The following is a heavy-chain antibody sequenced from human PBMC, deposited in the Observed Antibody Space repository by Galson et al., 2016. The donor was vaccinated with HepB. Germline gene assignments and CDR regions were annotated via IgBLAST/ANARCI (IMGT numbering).Heavy chain of an antibody. CDR3: ARDGRAGVGFGV. V-gene: IGHV4-59*11. Sequence: SETLSLTCAVSGASISGHYWSWIRQPPGKGLEWNGYVHYSVITNYNPSLMSRVPISIHTSKTHFSLRLTSLTVADTAICSCARDGRAGVGFGVWGQGATVTVS. J-gene: IGHJ6*02. D-gene: IGHD3-3*01. CDR2: VHYSVIT. CDR1: GASISGHY.